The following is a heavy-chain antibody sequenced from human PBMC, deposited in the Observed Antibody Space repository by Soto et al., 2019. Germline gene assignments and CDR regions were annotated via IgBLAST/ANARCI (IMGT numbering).Heavy chain of an antibody. CDR1: GFSLSTSGVG. Sequence: SGPTLVNPTQTLTLTCTFSGFSLSTSGVGVGWIRQPPGKALEWLALIYWDDDKRYSPSLKSRLTITKDTSKNQVVLTMTNMDPVDTATYYCAHSSWQQLDGVWDWYFDLWGRGTLVTVSS. CDR2: IYWDDDK. V-gene: IGHV2-5*02. CDR3: AHSSWQQLDGVWDWYFDL. D-gene: IGHD6-13*01. J-gene: IGHJ2*01.